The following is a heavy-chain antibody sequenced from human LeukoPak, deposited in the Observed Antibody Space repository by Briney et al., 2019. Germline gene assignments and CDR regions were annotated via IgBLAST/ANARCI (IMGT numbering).Heavy chain of an antibody. V-gene: IGHV3-21*01. D-gene: IGHD1-26*01. J-gene: IGHJ6*03. Sequence: GGSLRLSCAASGFTFSTYNMNWVRKAPGKGLEWVSSITSSSTYIYYADSVKGRFTISRDNAKNSLYLQMNSLRDEDTAVYYCARDPYSGSYGDYYYYYMDVWGKGTTVTISS. CDR1: GFTFSTYN. CDR3: ARDPYSGSYGDYYYYYMDV. CDR2: ITSSSTYI.